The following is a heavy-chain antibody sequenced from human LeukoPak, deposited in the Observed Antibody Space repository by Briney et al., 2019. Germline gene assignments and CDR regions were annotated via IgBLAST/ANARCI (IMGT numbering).Heavy chain of an antibody. D-gene: IGHD6-19*01. J-gene: IGHJ6*04. CDR3: AKDRASSGWYGSYYYYGMDV. CDR1: GFTFSSYG. Sequence: PGGSLRLSCAASGFTFSSYGMHWVRQAPGKGLEWVAVISYDGSNKYYADSVKGRFTISRDNSKNTLYLQMNSLRAEDTAVYYCAKDRASSGWYGSYYYYGMDVWGKGTTVTVSS. CDR2: ISYDGSNK. V-gene: IGHV3-30*18.